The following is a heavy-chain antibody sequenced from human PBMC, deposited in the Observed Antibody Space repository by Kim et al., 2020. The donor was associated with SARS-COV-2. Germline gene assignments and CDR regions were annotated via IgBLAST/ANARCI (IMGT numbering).Heavy chain of an antibody. CDR1: GGSISSYY. D-gene: IGHD3-10*01. Sequence: SETLSLTCTVSGGSISSYYWSWIRQPPGKGLEWIGYIYYSVSTNYNSSLKSRVTISVDTSKNQFSLKLSSVTAAATAVYYCATLHLTMVDHRSDYWGQGT. J-gene: IGHJ4*02. CDR3: ATLHLTMVDHRSDY. V-gene: IGHV4-59*01. CDR2: IYYSVST.